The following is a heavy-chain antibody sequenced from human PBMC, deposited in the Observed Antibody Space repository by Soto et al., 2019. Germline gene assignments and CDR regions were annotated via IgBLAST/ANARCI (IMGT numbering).Heavy chain of an antibody. J-gene: IGHJ3*02. CDR3: ARGSPILGDAFDI. CDR1: GGSISSGGYY. CDR2: IYYSGST. D-gene: IGHD2-2*02. V-gene: IGHV4-31*11. Sequence: PSETLSLTCAVSGGSISSGGYYWSWIRQHPGKGLEWIGYIYYSGSTYYNPSLKSRVTISVDTSKNQFSLKLSSVTAADTAVYYCARGSPILGDAFDIWGQGTMVTVSS.